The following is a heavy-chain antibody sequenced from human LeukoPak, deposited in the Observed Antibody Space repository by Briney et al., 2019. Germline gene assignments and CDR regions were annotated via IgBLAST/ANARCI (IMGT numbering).Heavy chain of an antibody. Sequence: AETLSLTCTVSGGSISSYYWSWLRQPPGKGLEWIGYNNYSRRTIQNPSLKSRVTTDTYTSKKHISLKLSSVAAADPAVYYSGSTNYNPSLKSRVPISVDTSKNQFSLKLSSVTAADTAVYYCARDPSSSSEPYYFDYWGQGTLVTVSS. J-gene: IGHJ4*02. CDR2: NNYSRRT. D-gene: IGHD3-10*01. V-gene: IGHV4-59*12. CDR1: GGSISSYY. CDR3: GSTNYNPSLKSRVPISVDTSKNQFSLKLSSVTAADTAVYYCARDPSSSSEPYYFDY.